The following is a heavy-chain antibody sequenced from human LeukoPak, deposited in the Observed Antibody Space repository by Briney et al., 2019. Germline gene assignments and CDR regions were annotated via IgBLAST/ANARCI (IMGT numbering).Heavy chain of an antibody. CDR2: ISYDGSNK. CDR3: AKDRAAPNYSLDY. D-gene: IGHD2-15*01. CDR1: GFTFSSYG. J-gene: IGHJ4*02. Sequence: GRSLRLSCAASGFTFSSYGMHWVRQAPGKGLEWVAVISYDGSNKYYADSVKGRFTISRDNSKNTLYLQMNSLRAEDTAVYYCAKDRAAPNYSLDYWGQGTLVTVSS. V-gene: IGHV3-30*18.